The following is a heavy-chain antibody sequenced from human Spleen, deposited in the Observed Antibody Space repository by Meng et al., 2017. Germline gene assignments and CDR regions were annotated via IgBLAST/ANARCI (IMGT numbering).Heavy chain of an antibody. CDR2: ISTNNGNT. J-gene: IGHJ4*02. Sequence: ASVKVSCKASGYTFTGYYMHWVRQAPGQGLEWMGWISTNNGNTHYAQKLQGRVTMTTDTSTSTAYMELRSLRSDDTAVYYCARGSSSSFDWGQGTLVTVSS. CDR1: GYTFTGYY. D-gene: IGHD6-13*01. CDR3: ARGSSSSFD. V-gene: IGHV1-18*04.